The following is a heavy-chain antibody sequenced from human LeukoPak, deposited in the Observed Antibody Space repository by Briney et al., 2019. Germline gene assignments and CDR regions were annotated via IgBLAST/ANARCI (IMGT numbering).Heavy chain of an antibody. Sequence: ASVKVSCKASGYTFTSYDINWVRQATGQGLEWMGWMNPNSGNTGYAQKFQGRVTMTRNTSISTAYMELTSLRSEDTAVYYCAREYQLLGTVYNYFDPWGQGTLDTVSS. V-gene: IGHV1-8*01. CDR3: AREYQLLGTVYNYFDP. CDR2: MNPNSGNT. D-gene: IGHD2-2*01. J-gene: IGHJ5*02. CDR1: GYTFTSYD.